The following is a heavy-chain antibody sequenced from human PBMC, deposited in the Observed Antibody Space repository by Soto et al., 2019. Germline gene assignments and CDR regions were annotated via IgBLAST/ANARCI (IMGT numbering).Heavy chain of an antibody. CDR1: GFTFSSYA. CDR2: ISGSGGST. J-gene: IGHJ4*02. Sequence: PGGSLRLSCAASGFTFSSYAMSWVRQAPGKGLEWVSAISGSGGSTYYADSVKGRFTISRDNSKNTLYLQMNSLRAEDTAVYCCAKLTGYSSGCDFDYWGQGTLVTVSS. D-gene: IGHD6-19*01. V-gene: IGHV3-23*01. CDR3: AKLTGYSSGCDFDY.